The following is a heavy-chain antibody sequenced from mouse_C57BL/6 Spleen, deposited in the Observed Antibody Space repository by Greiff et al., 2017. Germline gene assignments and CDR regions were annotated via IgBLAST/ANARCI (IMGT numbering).Heavy chain of an antibody. D-gene: IGHD2-4*01. J-gene: IGHJ3*01. CDR1: GFSFTGYY. CDR3: ARSEDYAGAWFAY. Sequence: EVQLQQSGPKLVKPGASVKISCKASGFSFTGYYMNWVKQSPEKSLEWIGEINPSTGGTTYNQKFKAKATLTVDKSSSTAYMQLMSLTSEDSAVYYCARSEDYAGAWFAYWGQGTLVTVSA. CDR2: INPSTGGT. V-gene: IGHV1-42*01.